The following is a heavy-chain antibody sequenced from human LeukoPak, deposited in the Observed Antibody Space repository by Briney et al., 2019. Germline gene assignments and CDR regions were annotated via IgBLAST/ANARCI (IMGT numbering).Heavy chain of an antibody. Sequence: SQTLSLTCAVYGGSFSFYYWSCIRHSPGKGLEWIAEINHRGDTNYNPSVKSRVTISVDTSKNQFSLKVTSLTAADTAVYYCARGRTISETGYFDYWGQGTLVTVSS. CDR1: GGSFSFYY. J-gene: IGHJ4*03. CDR2: INHRGDT. CDR3: ARGRTISETGYFDY. D-gene: IGHD1-1*01. V-gene: IGHV4-34*01.